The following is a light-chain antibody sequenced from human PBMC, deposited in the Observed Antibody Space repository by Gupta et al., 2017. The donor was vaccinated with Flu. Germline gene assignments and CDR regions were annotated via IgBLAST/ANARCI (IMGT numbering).Light chain of an antibody. Sequence: DIVMTQSPPSLPVTPGEPASISCRSSQSRLHSNGYNYLDWYLQKPGQSPQLLIYLGSNRASGVPDRFSGSGSGTDFTLKISRVEAEDVGVYYCRQALQTPRTFGEGTKVEIK. CDR3: RQALQTPRT. CDR1: QSRLHSNGYNY. V-gene: IGKV2-28*01. CDR2: LGS. J-gene: IGKJ1*01.